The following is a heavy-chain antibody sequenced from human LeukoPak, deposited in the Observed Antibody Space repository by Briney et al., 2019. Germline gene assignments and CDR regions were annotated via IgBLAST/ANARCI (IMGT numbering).Heavy chain of an antibody. D-gene: IGHD1-26*01. CDR1: GFTFSSYG. CDR3: AKDGGELDFDY. V-gene: IGHV3-30*18. CDR2: ISYDGSNK. J-gene: IGHJ4*02. Sequence: GGSLRLSCAASGFTFSSYGMHWVRQAPGKGLGWVAVISYDGSNKYYADSVKGRFTISRDNSKNTLYLQMNSLRAEDTAVYYCAKDGGELDFDYWGQGTLVTVSS.